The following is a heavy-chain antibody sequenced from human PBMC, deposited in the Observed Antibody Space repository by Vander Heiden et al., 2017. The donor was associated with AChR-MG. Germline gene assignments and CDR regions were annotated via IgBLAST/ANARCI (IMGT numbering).Heavy chain of an antibody. Sequence: QVQLVQSGAEVKKPGASVKVSCKASGYPFTRYGISWVGQAPGQGLEWRGWISAYNGNTNYAQKLQGRVTMTTDTSTSTAYMELRSLRSDDTAVYYCARTGRFRVGATGFDYWGQGTLVTVSS. CDR3: ARTGRFRVGATGFDY. CDR1: GYPFTRYG. CDR2: ISAYNGNT. J-gene: IGHJ4*02. V-gene: IGHV1-18*01. D-gene: IGHD1-26*01.